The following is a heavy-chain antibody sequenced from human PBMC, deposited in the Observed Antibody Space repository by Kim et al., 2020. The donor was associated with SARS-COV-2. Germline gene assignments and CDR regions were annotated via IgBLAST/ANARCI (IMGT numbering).Heavy chain of an antibody. Sequence: SETLSLTCTVSGGSISTYYWSWIRQPPGKGLEWIGYIYYSGSTNYNPSLKSRVTISVDTSKNQFSLKLSSVTAADTAVYYCARADYGDTKNWFDPWGQGTLVTVSS. CDR3: ARADYGDTKNWFDP. D-gene: IGHD4-17*01. CDR1: GGSISTYY. CDR2: IYYSGST. V-gene: IGHV4-59*01. J-gene: IGHJ5*02.